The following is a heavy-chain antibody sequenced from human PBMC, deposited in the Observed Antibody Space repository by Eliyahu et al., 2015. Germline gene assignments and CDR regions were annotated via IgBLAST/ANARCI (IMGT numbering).Heavy chain of an antibody. Sequence: EVQLLESGGGLVQPGGSLRLSCAASGFTFSSYAMSWVRQAPGKGLEWVSAISGSGGSTYYADSVKGRFTISRDNSKNTLYLQMNSLRAEDTAVYYCANMITMTLEYFQHWGQGTLVTVSS. V-gene: IGHV3-23*01. J-gene: IGHJ1*01. D-gene: IGHD3-22*01. CDR3: ANMITMTLEYFQH. CDR2: ISGSGGST. CDR1: GFTFSSYA.